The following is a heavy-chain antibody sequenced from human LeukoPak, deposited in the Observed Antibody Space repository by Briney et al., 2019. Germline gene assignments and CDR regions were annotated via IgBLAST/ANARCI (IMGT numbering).Heavy chain of an antibody. J-gene: IGHJ4*02. V-gene: IGHV1-2*04. CDR2: INPNSGVT. D-gene: IGHD6-6*01. CDR1: GYTFTGYY. Sequence: GASVKVSCKSSGYTFTGYYMHWVRQAPGQGLEWMGWINPNSGVTNYAQKFQGWVTMTRDTSISTAYMELSRLRSDDTAVYYCARDQRVFYSSSSGNPFHHDYWGQGTLVTVSS. CDR3: ARDQRVFYSSSSGNPFHHDY.